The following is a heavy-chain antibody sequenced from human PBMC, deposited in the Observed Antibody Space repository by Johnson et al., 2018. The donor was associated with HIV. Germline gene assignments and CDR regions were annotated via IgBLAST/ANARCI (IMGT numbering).Heavy chain of an antibody. D-gene: IGHD1-26*01. Sequence: QMQLVESVGGVVQPGRSLRLSCAVSGIIFSHYGMHWVRQAPGKGLEWVALISYDGSNKYYADSVKGRFTISRDNSKNTLYLQMNSLRAEDTAVYYCARDGGSYGGAFDIWGQGTMVTVSS. J-gene: IGHJ3*02. V-gene: IGHV3-30*03. CDR2: ISYDGSNK. CDR3: ARDGGSYGGAFDI. CDR1: GIIFSHYG.